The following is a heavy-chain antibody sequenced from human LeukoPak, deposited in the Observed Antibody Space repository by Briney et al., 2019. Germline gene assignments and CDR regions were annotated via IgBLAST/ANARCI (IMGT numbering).Heavy chain of an antibody. Sequence: GGSLRLSCGASGFTFSTYEMNWVRQAPGKGLEWVSYISSSGSSIYYADSVKGRFTVSRDNAKNSLYLQMNSLRAEDTAVYYYARYNWNPHWFDPWGQGTLVTVSS. J-gene: IGHJ5*02. V-gene: IGHV3-48*03. D-gene: IGHD1-1*01. CDR2: ISSSGSSI. CDR1: GFTFSTYE. CDR3: ARYNWNPHWFDP.